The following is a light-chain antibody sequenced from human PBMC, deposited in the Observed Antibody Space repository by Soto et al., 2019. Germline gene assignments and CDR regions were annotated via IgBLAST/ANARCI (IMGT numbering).Light chain of an antibody. CDR3: QVWDSSSAHVI. Sequence: SYELTQPPSVSVAPGKTARITCGGNNIGGRSVHWYQQKPGQSPVLVISYDSDRPSGIPERFSGSNSGNTATLTITRVEAGDEADYYCQVWDSSSAHVIFGGGTKLTVL. J-gene: IGLJ2*01. V-gene: IGLV3-21*04. CDR1: NIGGRS. CDR2: YDS.